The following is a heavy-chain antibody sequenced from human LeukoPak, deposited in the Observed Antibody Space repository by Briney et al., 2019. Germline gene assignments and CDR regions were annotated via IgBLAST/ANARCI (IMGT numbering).Heavy chain of an antibody. D-gene: IGHD6-6*01. CDR1: GGSIRTYY. Sequence: PSETLSLTCTVSGGSIRTYYWSWIRQPAGKALEWIGRIHTSGSTDYNPSLESRVSMSVDTSKNQFSLKLTSVTAADTAVYYCAREGSMTARPFVSIDYWGQGTLVTVSS. CDR3: AREGSMTARPFVSIDY. J-gene: IGHJ4*02. CDR2: IHTSGST. V-gene: IGHV4-4*07.